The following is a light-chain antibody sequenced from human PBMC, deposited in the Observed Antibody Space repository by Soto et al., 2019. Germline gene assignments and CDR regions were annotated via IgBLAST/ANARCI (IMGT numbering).Light chain of an antibody. V-gene: IGKV1-33*01. CDR2: DAS. CDR3: QQYENLPT. Sequence: DVQMTQSPSTVSASVGDRVTITCRASQSISSWLAWYQQKPGRAPKLLIYDASNLEAGVPSRFRGSGSGTDFTFTISRLQPEDIATYYCQQYENLPTFGQGTRLEI. CDR1: QSISSW. J-gene: IGKJ5*01.